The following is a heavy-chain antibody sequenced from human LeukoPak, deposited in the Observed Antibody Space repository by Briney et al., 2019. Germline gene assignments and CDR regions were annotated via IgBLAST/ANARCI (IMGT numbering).Heavy chain of an antibody. Sequence: GGSLRLSCAASGFTFSDYGMHWVRQAPGKGLEWVAVISYDGSNNYYADSVKGRFTISRDNSKNTLYLQLNSLRAEDTAVYHCARESYYYDSSGYQRSLPGDYWGQGTLVTASS. CDR2: ISYDGSNN. J-gene: IGHJ4*02. V-gene: IGHV3-30*03. D-gene: IGHD3-22*01. CDR1: GFTFSDYG. CDR3: ARESYYYDSSGYQRSLPGDY.